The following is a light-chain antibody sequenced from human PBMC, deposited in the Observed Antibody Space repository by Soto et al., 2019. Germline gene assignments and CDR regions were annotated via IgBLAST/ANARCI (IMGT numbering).Light chain of an antibody. Sequence: QSVLTQPASVSGSPGQSITISCTGTSSDVGGYNFVSWYQQHPGKAPKLMIYDVSDPPSGVSNRFSGSKSGNTASLTISGLQAEDEADYYCSSYTSSSTLGVFGGGTQLTVL. CDR3: SSYTSSSTLGV. CDR1: SSDVGGYNF. J-gene: IGLJ2*01. V-gene: IGLV2-14*03. CDR2: DVS.